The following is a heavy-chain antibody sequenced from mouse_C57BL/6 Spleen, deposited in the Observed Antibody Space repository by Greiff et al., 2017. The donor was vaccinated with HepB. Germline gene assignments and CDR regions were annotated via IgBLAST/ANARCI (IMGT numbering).Heavy chain of an antibody. Sequence: VQLKQSGPGMVKPSQSLSLTCTVTGYSITSGYDWHWIRHFPGNKLEWMGYISYSGSTNYNPSLKSRISITHDTSKNHFFLKLNSMTTEDTATYYCARGAITTEGYFDVWGTGTTVTVSS. D-gene: IGHD1-2*01. V-gene: IGHV3-1*01. CDR3: ARGAITTEGYFDV. J-gene: IGHJ1*03. CDR2: ISYSGST. CDR1: GYSITSGYD.